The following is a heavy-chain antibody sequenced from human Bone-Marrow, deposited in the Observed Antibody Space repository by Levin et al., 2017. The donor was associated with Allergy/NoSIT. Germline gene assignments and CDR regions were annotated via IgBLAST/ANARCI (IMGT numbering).Heavy chain of an antibody. D-gene: IGHD6-13*01. CDR3: AKDSPYSSSWYGRGDY. J-gene: IGHJ4*02. CDR1: GFTFSNYG. CDR2: ISNSGGGT. Sequence: RPGGSLRLSCAGSGFTFSNYGMSWVRQAPGKGLEWVSSISNSGGGTYYADSVKGRFTISRDNSKNTVYLQMNSLRGEDTALYYCAKDSPYSSSWYGRGDYWGQGTLVTVSS. V-gene: IGHV3-23*01.